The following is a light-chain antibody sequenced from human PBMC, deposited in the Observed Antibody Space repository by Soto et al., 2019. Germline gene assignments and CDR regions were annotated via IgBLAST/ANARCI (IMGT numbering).Light chain of an antibody. CDR1: QSVSTK. CDR3: QQYGSSFT. Sequence: ELVMTQSPVTLSVYQGDRATLPGRASQSVSTKLAWYKQKPGQAPRLRIYDASTRATGIPARFSGSGSGTEFTLTISRLEPEDFAVYYCQQYGSSFTVGQGTRLEIK. V-gene: IGKV3-15*01. J-gene: IGKJ5*01. CDR2: DAS.